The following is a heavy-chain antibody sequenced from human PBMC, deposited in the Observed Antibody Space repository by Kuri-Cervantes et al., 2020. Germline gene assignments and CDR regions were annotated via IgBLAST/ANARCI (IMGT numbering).Heavy chain of an antibody. CDR2: ISGGGETT. CDR1: GFTFSSYA. D-gene: IGHD6-6*01. CDR3: ARAAYSSSSPTDY. Sequence: GGSLRLSCAASGFTFSSYAMSWVRQAPGKGLEWVSAISGGGETTYYADSVKGRFTISRDNFQNTLYLQMNSLIADDTGVYYCARAAYSSSSPTDYWGQGTLVTVSS. J-gene: IGHJ4*02. V-gene: IGHV3-23*01.